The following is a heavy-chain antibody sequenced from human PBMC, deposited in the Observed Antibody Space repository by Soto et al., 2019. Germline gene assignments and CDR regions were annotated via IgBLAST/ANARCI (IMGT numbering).Heavy chain of an antibody. J-gene: IGHJ6*02. V-gene: IGHV3-21*01. CDR1: GFTFSSYS. CDR3: ARAYLGRLPRRADYYYALDV. D-gene: IGHD1-26*01. Sequence: GGSLRLSCAASGFTFSSYSMNWVRQAPGKGLEWVSSISSSSSSYIYYADSVKGRFTISRDNAENSLYLQMNSLRAEDTAVYYCARAYLGRLPRRADYYYALDVWGQGTTVTVSS. CDR2: ISSSSSSYI.